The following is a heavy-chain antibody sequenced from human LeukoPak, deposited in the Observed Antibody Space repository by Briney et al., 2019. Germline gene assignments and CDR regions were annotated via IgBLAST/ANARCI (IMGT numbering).Heavy chain of an antibody. Sequence: SETLSLTCAVYGGSFSGYYWSWIRQPPGKGLEWIGEINHSGSTNYNPSLKSRVTISVDTSKNQFSLKLSSVTAADTAVYYCARDSKAVAGTGYYFDYWGQGTLVTVSS. D-gene: IGHD6-19*01. CDR2: INHSGST. CDR3: ARDSKAVAGTGYYFDY. CDR1: GGSFSGYY. J-gene: IGHJ4*02. V-gene: IGHV4-34*01.